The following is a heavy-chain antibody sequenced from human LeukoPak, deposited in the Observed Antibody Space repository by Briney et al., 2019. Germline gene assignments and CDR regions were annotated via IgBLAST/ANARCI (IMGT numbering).Heavy chain of an antibody. Sequence: SETLSLTCTVSGGSISSYYWSWLRQPPGKGLEWIGYIYYSGSTNYNPSLKSRVTISVDTSKNQFSQKLSSVTAADTAVYYCARGQAGRDAFDIWGQGTMVTVSS. J-gene: IGHJ3*02. CDR2: IYYSGST. CDR1: GGSISSYY. D-gene: IGHD6-19*01. V-gene: IGHV4-59*01. CDR3: ARGQAGRDAFDI.